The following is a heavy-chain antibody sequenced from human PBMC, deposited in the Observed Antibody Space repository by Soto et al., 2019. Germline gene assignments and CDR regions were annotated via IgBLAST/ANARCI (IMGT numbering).Heavy chain of an antibody. J-gene: IGHJ4*02. CDR1: GFTFSNYA. D-gene: IGHD1-7*01. CDR3: AKHLEDLELLIPLDS. Sequence: QAGGSLRLSCAASGFTFSNYAMSWIRQAPGKGLEWVSIISFSGDTTYYTDSVQGRFTISRDNSKNTLYLQMDSLRADDTAVYFCAKHLEDLELLIPLDSWGQGSPVTVSS. V-gene: IGHV3-23*01. CDR2: ISFSGDTT.